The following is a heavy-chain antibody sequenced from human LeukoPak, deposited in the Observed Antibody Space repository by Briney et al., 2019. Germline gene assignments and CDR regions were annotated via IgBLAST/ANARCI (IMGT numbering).Heavy chain of an antibody. D-gene: IGHD1-26*01. V-gene: IGHV4-38-2*02. CDR1: GYSISSDYY. CDR3: ARALRGSYSYNGYYYYMDV. CDR2: IYHSGST. J-gene: IGHJ6*03. Sequence: SETLSLTCTVFGYSISSDYYWGWIRQPPGKGLEWIGSIYHSGSTYYNPSLKSRVTISVDTSKNQFSLKLSSVTAADTAVYYCARALRGSYSYNGYYYYMDVWGKGTTVTISS.